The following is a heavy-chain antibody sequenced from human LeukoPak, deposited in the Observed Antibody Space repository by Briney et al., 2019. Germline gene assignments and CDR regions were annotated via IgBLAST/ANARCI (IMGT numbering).Heavy chain of an antibody. Sequence: SETLSLTCTVSGDSISSHYWGWIRQPPGKGLEWIGSIYHSGSTYYNPSLKSRVTISVDTSKNQFSLKLSSVTAADTAVYYCAREGVWQQPTYYYYYMDVWGKGTTVTVSS. J-gene: IGHJ6*03. CDR2: IYHSGST. D-gene: IGHD6-13*01. CDR1: GDSISSHY. V-gene: IGHV4-38-2*02. CDR3: AREGVWQQPTYYYYYMDV.